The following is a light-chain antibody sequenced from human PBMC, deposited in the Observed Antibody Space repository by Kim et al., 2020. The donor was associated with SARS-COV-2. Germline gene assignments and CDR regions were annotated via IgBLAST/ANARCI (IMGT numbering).Light chain of an antibody. CDR2: DVS. V-gene: IGLV2-14*03. CDR1: SSDVGGYKY. J-gene: IGLJ1*01. CDR3: SSYTSSSTYYV. Sequence: QSALTQPASVSGSPGQSITISCTGTSSDVGGYKYVSWYQQHPGKATKVMIYDVSNRPSGVSNRFSASKSGNTASLTISGLQAEDEADYYCSSYTSSSTYYVFGTGTKVTVL.